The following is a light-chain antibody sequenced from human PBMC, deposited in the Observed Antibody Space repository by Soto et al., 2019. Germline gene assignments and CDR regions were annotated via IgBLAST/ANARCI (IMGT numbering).Light chain of an antibody. V-gene: IGKV4-1*01. CDR3: QQYYSTTPLT. J-gene: IGKJ4*01. CDR2: WAS. Sequence: DIVMTQSPDSLAVSLGERATINCRSSQNLLYGSNNKNYLAWYQQKPGQPPKLLIYWASTRESGVPDRFSGSGSGTDFTLTISSLQAEDVAVYYCQQYYSTTPLTFGGGTKVEIK. CDR1: QNLLYGSNNKNY.